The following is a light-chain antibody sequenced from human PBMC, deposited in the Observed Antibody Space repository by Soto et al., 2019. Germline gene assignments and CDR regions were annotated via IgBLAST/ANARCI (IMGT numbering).Light chain of an antibody. CDR1: QSVASA. J-gene: IGKJ2*01. Sequence: ENVLTQSPATLSLSPGERATLSCRASQSVASALAWYQQKPGQAPRLLIYDASNRATGIPSRFSGSGSGTDFILTISRLEPEDFAVYYCQQRGTWPHTLGQGTKLEIK. CDR2: DAS. CDR3: QQRGTWPHT. V-gene: IGKV3-11*01.